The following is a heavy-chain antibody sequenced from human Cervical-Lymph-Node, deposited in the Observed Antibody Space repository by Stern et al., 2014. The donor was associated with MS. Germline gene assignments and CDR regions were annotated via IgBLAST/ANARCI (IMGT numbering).Heavy chain of an antibody. Sequence: VQLVESGGGMVQPGRSLRLSCEASGFTFDDFGMHWVRQAPGKGLEWVSGIGWNSEGRGLADFVQGRFPLSREHAQRSLSLQMNSLPAEDTALYYCAKADDYAAGIDAWGQGTLVVVSS. CDR2: IGWNSEGR. D-gene: IGHD3-16*01. CDR1: GFTFDDFG. CDR3: AKADDYAAGIDA. V-gene: IGHV3-9*01. J-gene: IGHJ5*02.